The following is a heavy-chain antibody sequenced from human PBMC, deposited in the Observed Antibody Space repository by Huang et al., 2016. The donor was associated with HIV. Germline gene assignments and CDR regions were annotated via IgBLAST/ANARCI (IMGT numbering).Heavy chain of an antibody. V-gene: IGHV1-24*01. CDR2: FDPETGET. Sequence: QVQLVQSRAEVKKPGASVKVSCKVSEYTLTELSIHWVRQPTGKGLEWMGSFDPETGETIYAQKFQCRVTMTEDTSTETAFMELSGLRPEDTAVYYCATGFDVFFDFWGQGTLVTVSS. D-gene: IGHD3-9*01. CDR1: EYTLTELS. J-gene: IGHJ4*02. CDR3: ATGFDVFFDF.